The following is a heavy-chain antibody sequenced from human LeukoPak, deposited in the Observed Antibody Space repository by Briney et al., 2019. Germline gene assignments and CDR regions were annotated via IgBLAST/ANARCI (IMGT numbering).Heavy chain of an antibody. J-gene: IGHJ6*02. CDR1: GFTFSNYA. Sequence: GGSLRLSCAASGFTFSNYAMHWVRQAPGKGLERVSVTYSGGSTYYADSVKGRFTISRDNSKNMLYLQMNSLRAEDTAVYFCARRSLRSGDTYGMDVWGQGTTVTVSS. CDR2: TYSGGST. D-gene: IGHD2-21*01. V-gene: IGHV3-66*01. CDR3: ARRSLRSGDTYGMDV.